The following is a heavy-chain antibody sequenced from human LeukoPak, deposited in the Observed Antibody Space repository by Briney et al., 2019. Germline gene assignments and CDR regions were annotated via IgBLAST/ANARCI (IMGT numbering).Heavy chain of an antibody. J-gene: IGHJ3*02. Sequence: SETLSLTCTVSGGSISSYYWSWIRQPPGKGLEWIGYIYYSGSTNYNPSLKSRVTISVDTSKNQFSLKLSSVTAADTAVYYCARGGSSDAFDIWGQGTMVTVSS. D-gene: IGHD6-6*01. V-gene: IGHV4-59*01. CDR2: IYYSGST. CDR3: ARGGSSDAFDI. CDR1: GGSISSYY.